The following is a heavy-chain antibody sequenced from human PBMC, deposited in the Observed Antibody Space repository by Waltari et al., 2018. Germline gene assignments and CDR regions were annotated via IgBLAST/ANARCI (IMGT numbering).Heavy chain of an antibody. CDR2: INHSGST. Sequence: QVQLQQWGAGLLKPSETLSLTCAVYGGSFSGYYWSWIRQPPGKGLEWIGEINHSGSTNYNPSLKSRVTISVDTSKNQFSLKLSSVTAADTAVYYCARVGGVTPDYYYYGMDVWGQGTTVTVSS. D-gene: IGHD2-8*02. V-gene: IGHV4-34*01. CDR1: GGSFSGYY. J-gene: IGHJ6*02. CDR3: ARVGGVTPDYYYYGMDV.